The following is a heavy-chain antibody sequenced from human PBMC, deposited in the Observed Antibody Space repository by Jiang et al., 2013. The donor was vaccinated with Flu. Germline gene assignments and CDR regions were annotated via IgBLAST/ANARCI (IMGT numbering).Heavy chain of an antibody. CDR2: ISYDGSNK. D-gene: IGHD1-26*01. V-gene: IGHV3-30*04. CDR3: ARGVGASDY. Sequence: QLVESGGGVVQPGRSLRLSCAASGFTFSSYAMHWVRQAPGKGLEWVAVISYDGSNKYYADSVKGRFTISRDNSKNTLYLQMNSLRAEDTAVYYCARGVGASDYWGQGTLVTVSS. J-gene: IGHJ4*02. CDR1: GFTFSSYA.